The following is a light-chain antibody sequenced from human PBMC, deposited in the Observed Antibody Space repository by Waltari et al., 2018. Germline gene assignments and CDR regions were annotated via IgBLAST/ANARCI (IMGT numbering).Light chain of an antibody. CDR3: QQTYSSSYT. CDR1: QSINIY. CDR2: KAS. J-gene: IGKJ2*01. Sequence: DIQMTQSQSSLSASVGDRVPVTCRASQSINIYLNWYQQKPGKAPRLLIDKASTLQSGVPSSFSGSGSGTDFTLTISSLQPEDSATYYCQQTYSSSYTFGQGTKLEIK. V-gene: IGKV1-39*01.